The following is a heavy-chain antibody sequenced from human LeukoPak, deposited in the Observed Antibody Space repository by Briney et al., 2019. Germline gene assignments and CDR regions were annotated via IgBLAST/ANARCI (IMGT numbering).Heavy chain of an antibody. J-gene: IGHJ5*02. CDR2: ISYDGSNK. CDR1: GFTFSSYG. V-gene: IGHV3-30*03. D-gene: IGHD5-18*01. Sequence: GGSLRLSCAASGFTFSSYGMHWVRQATGEGLEWVVVISYDGSNKYYADSVKGRFTISRDNSKNTLYLQMNSLRAEDTAVYYCARADGGYSYGYHWFDPWGQGTLVTVSS. CDR3: ARADGGYSYGYHWFDP.